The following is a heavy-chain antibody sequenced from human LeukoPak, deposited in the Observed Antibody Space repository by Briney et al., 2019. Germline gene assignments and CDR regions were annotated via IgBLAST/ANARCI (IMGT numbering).Heavy chain of an antibody. V-gene: IGHV1-18*01. CDR3: ARDGPYCSGGSCYSGGAFDI. J-gene: IGHJ3*02. CDR2: ISAYNGNT. D-gene: IGHD2-15*01. CDR1: GYTFTSYG. Sequence: ASVKVSCKASGYTFTSYGISWVRQAPGQGLECMGWISAYNGNTNYAQKLQGRVTMTTDTSTSKAYMELRSLRSDDTAVYYCARDGPYCSGGSCYSGGAFDIWGQGTMVTVSS.